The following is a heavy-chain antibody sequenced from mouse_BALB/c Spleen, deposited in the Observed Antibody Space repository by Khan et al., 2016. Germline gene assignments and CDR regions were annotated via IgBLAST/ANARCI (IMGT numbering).Heavy chain of an antibody. CDR2: LSYSGST. CDR1: GYSITSDYA. V-gene: IGHV3-2*02. Sequence: VQLQQSGPGLVKPSQSLSLTCTVTGYSITSDYAWNWIRQFPGNKLEWMVYLSYSGSTSYNPSLKSRISFTRDKSKHQFFLQFNSVTTEDTATYYGSSMWDYDYVNGMDYWCQGASVTVSS. J-gene: IGHJ4*01. D-gene: IGHD2-4*01. CDR3: SSMWDYDYVNGMDY.